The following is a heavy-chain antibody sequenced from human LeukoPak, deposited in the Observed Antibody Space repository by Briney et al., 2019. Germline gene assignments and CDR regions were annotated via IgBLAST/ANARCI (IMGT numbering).Heavy chain of an antibody. J-gene: IGHJ4*02. V-gene: IGHV3-21*01. CDR3: ARGTRDSSFDY. Sequence: GGSLRLSCAASGFTFSSYSMNWVRRAPGKGLEWVSSISSSSSYIYYAGSVKGRFTISRDNAKNSLYLQMNSLRAEDTAVYYCARGTRDSSFDYWGQGTLVTVSS. CDR1: GFTFSSYS. D-gene: IGHD3-22*01. CDR2: ISSSSSYI.